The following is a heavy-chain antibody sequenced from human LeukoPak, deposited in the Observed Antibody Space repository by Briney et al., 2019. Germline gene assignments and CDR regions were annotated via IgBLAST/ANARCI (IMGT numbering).Heavy chain of an antibody. J-gene: IGHJ3*02. CDR2: IYYSGST. D-gene: IGHD3-22*01. CDR1: GGSISSSSYY. Sequence: SETLSLTCTVSGGSISSSSYYWGWIRQPPGKGLEWIGSIYYSGSTYYNPSLKSRVTISVDTSKNQFSLKLSSVTAADTAVYYCARVSHYYDSSGYRIARGRGPLGAFDIWGQGTMVTVSS. CDR3: ARVSHYYDSSGYRIARGRGPLGAFDI. V-gene: IGHV4-39*07.